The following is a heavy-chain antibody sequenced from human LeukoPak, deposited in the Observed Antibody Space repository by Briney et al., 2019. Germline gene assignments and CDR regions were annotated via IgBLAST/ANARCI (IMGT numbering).Heavy chain of an antibody. D-gene: IGHD1-1*01. Sequence: PGGSLRLSCAASGFTFSSHWMHWVRQVPGKGLVWVSRLNSDGSDRQYADSVKGRFTISRDNAKNMLYPQMSSLRAEDTAVYYCAREGNWNLDYWGQGTVVTVSS. CDR3: AREGNWNLDY. CDR2: LNSDGSDR. V-gene: IGHV3-74*03. CDR1: GFTFSSHW. J-gene: IGHJ4*02.